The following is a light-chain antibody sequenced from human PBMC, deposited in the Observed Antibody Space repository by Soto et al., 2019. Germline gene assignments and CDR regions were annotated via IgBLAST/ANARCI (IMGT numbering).Light chain of an antibody. CDR3: HQYDNSPRT. Sequence: EIVLTQSPGTLSLSPGERATLSCRAGQSVNSNYLAWYQQKPGQGPRLLMYGASSRATGIPDRFSGSGSGTDFTLTISRLEPEDFAVYYCHQYDNSPRTFGQGTKVEI. J-gene: IGKJ1*01. V-gene: IGKV3-20*01. CDR1: QSVNSNY. CDR2: GAS.